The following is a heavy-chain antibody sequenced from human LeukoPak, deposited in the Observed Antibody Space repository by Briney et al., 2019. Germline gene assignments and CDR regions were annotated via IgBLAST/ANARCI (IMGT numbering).Heavy chain of an antibody. J-gene: IGHJ4*02. CDR2: IGVGGNSI. CDR3: ARETAHCGGDCFDY. D-gene: IGHD2-21*01. Sequence: GGSLRLSCATSGFTFSTYEFNWVRQAPGKGLEWVAYIGVGGNSIYYADSVRGRFTTSRDNAQNSLYLEMNSLRVEDTALYYCARETAHCGGDCFDYWGQGTLVTVSS. V-gene: IGHV3-48*03. CDR1: GFTFSTYE.